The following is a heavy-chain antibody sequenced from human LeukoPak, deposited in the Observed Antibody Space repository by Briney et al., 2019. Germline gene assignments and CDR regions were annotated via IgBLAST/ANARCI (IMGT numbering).Heavy chain of an antibody. V-gene: IGHV1-2*02. CDR2: INPNSGGT. CDR3: ARVTYTHGYGY. D-gene: IGHD5-18*01. J-gene: IGHJ4*02. CDR1: GYTFTGYY. Sequence: GASVKVSCKASGYTFTGYYMHWVRQALGQGLEWMGWINPNSGGTNYAQKFQGRVTITTDTSISTAYMELSRLTSDDTAVYYCARVTYTHGYGYWGQGTLVTVSS.